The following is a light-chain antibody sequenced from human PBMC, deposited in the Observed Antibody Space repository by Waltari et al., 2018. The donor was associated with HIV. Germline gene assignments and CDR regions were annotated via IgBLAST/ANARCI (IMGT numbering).Light chain of an antibody. CDR3: AAWDDSLNAYV. V-gene: IGLV1-44*01. Sequence: QSVLTQPPSASGTPGQRVVLSCSGSDSNIGCNTIKWFQQLPGSAPKVLVYSDDHRPSGVPDRFSGSKSGTSASLAISGVQSEDEADYYCAAWDDSLNAYVFGSGTKVTVL. CDR1: DSNIGCNT. J-gene: IGLJ1*01. CDR2: SDD.